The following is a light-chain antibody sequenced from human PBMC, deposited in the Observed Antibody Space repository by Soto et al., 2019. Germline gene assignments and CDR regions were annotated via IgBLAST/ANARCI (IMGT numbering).Light chain of an antibody. CDR3: QQRSDWPPLT. Sequence: DILLTQSPATLSLSPGVRATLSSRSSKSTSSYLAWFTQKPGPAPRRLISDASNRATGIPARFSGSGSGTDFTLTLSSLEPEDFAVHFCQQRSDWPPLTCGGGTKVEIK. CDR1: KSTSSY. CDR2: DAS. J-gene: IGKJ4*01. V-gene: IGKV3-11*01.